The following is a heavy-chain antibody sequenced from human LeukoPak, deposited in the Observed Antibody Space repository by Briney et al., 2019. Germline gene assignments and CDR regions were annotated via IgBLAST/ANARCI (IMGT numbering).Heavy chain of an antibody. D-gene: IGHD2-15*01. CDR1: GFTFSSYG. J-gene: IGHJ6*02. CDR3: AKESFRGYSSGGSCSGMAV. V-gene: IGHV3-9*01. CDR2: LSGNSGSI. Sequence: GGSLRLSCAASGFTFSSYGMHWVRQAPGKGLEWVSGLSGNSGSIDYADSVKGRFTISRDNSKNSLYLQMNSLRAEDTAFFYCAKESFRGYSSGGSCSGMAVWGQGTTVTVSS.